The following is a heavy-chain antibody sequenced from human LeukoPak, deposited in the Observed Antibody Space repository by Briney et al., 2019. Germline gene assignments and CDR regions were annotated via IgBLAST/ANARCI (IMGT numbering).Heavy chain of an antibody. CDR1: GYTLTELS. Sequence: GASVKVSCKVSGYTLTELSMHWVRQAPGKGLEWMGGFDPEDGETIYAQKFQGRVTMTEDTATDTAYMELSSLRSEDTAVYYCATDSSSWYGYFQHWGQGTLVTVSS. CDR3: ATDSSSWYGYFQH. V-gene: IGHV1-24*01. J-gene: IGHJ1*01. CDR2: FDPEDGET. D-gene: IGHD6-13*01.